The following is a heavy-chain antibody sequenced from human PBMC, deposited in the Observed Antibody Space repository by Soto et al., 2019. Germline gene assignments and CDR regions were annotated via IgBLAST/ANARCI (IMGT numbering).Heavy chain of an antibody. CDR2: IYYSGST. Sequence: SETLSLASAVSGGSISSGGYCWSWIRQHPGKGLEWIGYIYYSGSTYYNPSLMSRVTISIDTSKNQFSLKLSSVTAADTAVYYCAASCVACGGFNYYGMDVWGQGTTVTVSS. J-gene: IGHJ6*02. V-gene: IGHV4-31*11. CDR3: AASCVACGGFNYYGMDV. D-gene: IGHD2-21*01. CDR1: GGSISSGGYC.